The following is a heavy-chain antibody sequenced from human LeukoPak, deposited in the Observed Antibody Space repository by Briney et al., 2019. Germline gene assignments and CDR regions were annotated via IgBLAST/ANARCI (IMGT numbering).Heavy chain of an antibody. D-gene: IGHD2-2*01. J-gene: IGHJ5*02. CDR1: GFTFSSYS. CDR2: ISSSSSYI. Sequence: PGGSLRLSCAASGFTFSSYSMNWVRQAPGKGLEWVSSISSSSSYIYYADSVKGRFTISRDNAKNSLYLQMNSLRAEDTAVYYCAREKEGCSSTSCFSLFDPWGQGTLVTVSS. V-gene: IGHV3-21*01. CDR3: AREKEGCSSTSCFSLFDP.